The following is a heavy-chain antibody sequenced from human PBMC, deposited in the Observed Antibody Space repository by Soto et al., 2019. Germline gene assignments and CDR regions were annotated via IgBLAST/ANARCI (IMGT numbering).Heavy chain of an antibody. CDR1: GFTFSSYW. CDR3: ARDGCTSATCDVYGMDV. J-gene: IGHJ6*02. CDR2: IKGDGSER. V-gene: IGHV3-7*03. Sequence: EVQLVESGGGLVQPGGSLRLSCAASGFTFSSYWMSWVRQAPGKGLVWVANIKGDGSERDYVDSVKGRFIISRDNAKNSLFLQMNSLRVEDTAVYYCARDGCTSATCDVYGMDVWGQGSTVTVSS. D-gene: IGHD2-2*01.